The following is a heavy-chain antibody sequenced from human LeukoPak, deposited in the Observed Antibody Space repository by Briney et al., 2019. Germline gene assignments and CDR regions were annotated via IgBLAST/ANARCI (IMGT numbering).Heavy chain of an antibody. J-gene: IGHJ6*02. CDR3: ASRYSSSSPYYYGMDV. V-gene: IGHV1-69*04. CDR1: GGTFSSYA. CDR2: IIPILDIA. Sequence: SVKVSCKASGGTFSSYAISWVRQAPGQGLEWMGRIIPILDIANYAQKFQGRVTITADKSTSTAYMELSSLRSEDTAVYYCASRYSSSSPYYYGMDVWGQGTTVTVSS. D-gene: IGHD6-6*01.